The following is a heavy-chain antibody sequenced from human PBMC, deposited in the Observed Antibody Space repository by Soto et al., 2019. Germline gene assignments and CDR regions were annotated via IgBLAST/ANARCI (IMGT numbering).Heavy chain of an antibody. CDR2: IYWDDSK. Sequence: QITLKESGPTLVRPTQTLTLTCAFSGFSLSTSGVGVGWIRQPPGKALEWLAVIYWDDSKHYSPSLRSRLTITKDPSQNQLVLTMTNMDPMNTGKYYSAHKGPEDWPLDYWGQGTLVTVSS. CDR1: GFSLSTSGVG. J-gene: IGHJ4*02. CDR3: AHKGPEDWPLDY. V-gene: IGHV2-5*02. D-gene: IGHD3-9*01.